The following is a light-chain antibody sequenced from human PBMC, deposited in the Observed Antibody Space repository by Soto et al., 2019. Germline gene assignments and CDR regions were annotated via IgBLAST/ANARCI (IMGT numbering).Light chain of an antibody. V-gene: IGLV2-23*02. Sequence: QSALTQPASVSGSLGQSITISCTGTSSDVGNYNFVSWYQQLPGKAPKVLIYEVTKWPSGVSNRFFGSKSGNTASLTISVLQAEDEADYFCCSYAGRSNWVFGGGTKLTVL. CDR3: CSYAGRSNWV. CDR2: EVT. J-gene: IGLJ3*02. CDR1: SSDVGNYNF.